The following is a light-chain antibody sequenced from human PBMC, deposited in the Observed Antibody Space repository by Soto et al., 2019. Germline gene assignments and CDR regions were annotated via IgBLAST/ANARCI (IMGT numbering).Light chain of an antibody. CDR3: QQYNNWPPWT. CDR2: GAS. CDR1: QSVSSN. J-gene: IGKJ1*01. V-gene: IGKV3-15*01. Sequence: EIVMTQSPATLSVSPGERATLSCRASQSVSSNLAWYRQKPGQAPRLLIYGASTRATGIPARFSGSGSGTAFTLTISSLQSEDFAVYYCQQYNNWPPWTFGQGTKVEIK.